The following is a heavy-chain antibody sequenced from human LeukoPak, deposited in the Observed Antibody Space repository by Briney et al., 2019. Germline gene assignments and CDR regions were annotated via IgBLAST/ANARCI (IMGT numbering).Heavy chain of an antibody. V-gene: IGHV3-30*02. CDR3: AKGSYSSSWYPGY. CDR1: GFTFSSYG. CDR2: IRYDGSNK. J-gene: IGHJ4*02. D-gene: IGHD6-13*01. Sequence: GGSLRLSCAASGFTFSSYGMHWVRQAPGKGLEWVAFIRYDGSNKYYADSVKGRFTISRDNSKNTLYLQMNSLRAEDTAVYYCAKGSYSSSWYPGYWGQGTLVTVSS.